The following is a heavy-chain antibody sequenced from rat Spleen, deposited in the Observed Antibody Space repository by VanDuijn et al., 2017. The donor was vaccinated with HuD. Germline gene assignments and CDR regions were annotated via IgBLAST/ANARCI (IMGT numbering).Heavy chain of an antibody. J-gene: IGHJ2*01. Sequence: EVKLVEPGGGLVQPGRSLKLSCAASGFNFNDYWMGWVRQAPGKGLEWIGEINKDSSTINYTPSLKDKFTISRDNAQNTLYLHMSKLGSEDTAIYYCAREEFGVAYWGQGVMVTVSS. D-gene: IGHD4-3*01. CDR3: AREEFGVAY. CDR2: INKDSSTI. CDR1: GFNFNDYW. V-gene: IGHV4-2*01.